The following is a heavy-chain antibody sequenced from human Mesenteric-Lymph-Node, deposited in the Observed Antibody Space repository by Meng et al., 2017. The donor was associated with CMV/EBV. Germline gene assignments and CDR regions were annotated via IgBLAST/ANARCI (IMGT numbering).Heavy chain of an antibody. D-gene: IGHD1-7*01. CDR3: ARGGRNYDLRFDP. V-gene: IGHV1-2*02. CDR1: GYTLTELS. CDR2: INPNSGGT. J-gene: IGHJ5*02. Sequence: ASVKVSCKVSGYTLTELSRHWVRQAPGQGLEWMGWINPNSGGTNYAQKFQGRVTMTRDTSISTAYMELSRLRSDDTAVYYCARGGRNYDLRFDPWGQGTLVTVSS.